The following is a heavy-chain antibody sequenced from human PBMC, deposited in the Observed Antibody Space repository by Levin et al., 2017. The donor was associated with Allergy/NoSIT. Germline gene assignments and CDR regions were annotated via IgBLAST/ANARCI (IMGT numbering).Heavy chain of an antibody. Sequence: LSLTCAASGFTFSTYAMNWVRQAPGEGLEWVSSISSSSSYIYYADSVKGRFTISRDNAENSLYLQMNSLRAEDTAVYYCARDRNSGSGSSTPYFDSWGQGSLVTVSS. D-gene: IGHD1-26*01. V-gene: IGHV3-21*01. J-gene: IGHJ4*02. CDR3: ARDRNSGSGSSTPYFDS. CDR2: ISSSSSYI. CDR1: GFTFSTYA.